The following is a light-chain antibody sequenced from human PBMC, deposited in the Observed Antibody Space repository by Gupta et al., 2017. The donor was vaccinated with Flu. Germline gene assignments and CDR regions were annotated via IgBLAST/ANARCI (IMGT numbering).Light chain of an antibody. J-gene: IGKJ1*01. V-gene: IGKV4-1*01. CDR3: QQDDSTPPT. CDR1: QSVSDSSNNKNY. CDR2: WAS. Sequence: DIVMTQSPDSLAVSLGERATINCKSSQSVSDSSNNKNYLVWYQQKPGQPPKLLIYWASTRESGVPDRFSGSGSGTDFTLTISSLQAEDVAVYYCQQDDSTPPTFGQGTKVEVK.